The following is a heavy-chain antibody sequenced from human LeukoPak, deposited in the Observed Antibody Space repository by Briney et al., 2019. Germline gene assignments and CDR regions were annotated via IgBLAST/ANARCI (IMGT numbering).Heavy chain of an antibody. CDR2: IYGSGST. Sequence: SETLSLTCSVSGGSISSYYWSWIRQPAGKGLEWIGRIYGSGSTNYNPSLKSRVTMSVDTSKNQFFLKLSSVTAADTAVYYCARDRGDYGSGSYLSYWGQGTLVTVSS. J-gene: IGHJ4*02. CDR3: ARDRGDYGSGSYLSY. CDR1: GGSISSYY. D-gene: IGHD3-10*01. V-gene: IGHV4-4*07.